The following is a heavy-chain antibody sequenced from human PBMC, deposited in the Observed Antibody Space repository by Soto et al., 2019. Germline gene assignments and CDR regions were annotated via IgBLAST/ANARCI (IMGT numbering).Heavy chain of an antibody. CDR3: AREGDVAYDYYGMDV. Sequence: QVQLVQSGGEVKKPGASVKVSCKASGYTFTSYGISWVRQAPGQGLEWMGWISGYNGKTNYAQKVQDRVTMTTDTSTSTVYMELRSLRSDDTAVYYCAREGDVAYDYYGMDVWGQGTTVTVSS. D-gene: IGHD2-21*02. CDR1: GYTFTSYG. CDR2: ISGYNGKT. V-gene: IGHV1-18*01. J-gene: IGHJ6*02.